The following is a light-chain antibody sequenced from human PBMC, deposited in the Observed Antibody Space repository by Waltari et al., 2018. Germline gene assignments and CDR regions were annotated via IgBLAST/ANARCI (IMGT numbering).Light chain of an antibody. Sequence: PGQSITISCTGTSSDVGGYNYVSWYQQHPGKAPKLMISDVSNRPSGVSNRFSGSKSGNTASLTISGLQAEDGADYYCSSYTSSSTLWVFGGGTKLTVL. CDR2: DVS. CDR1: SSDVGGYNY. V-gene: IGLV2-14*03. CDR3: SSYTSSSTLWV. J-gene: IGLJ3*02.